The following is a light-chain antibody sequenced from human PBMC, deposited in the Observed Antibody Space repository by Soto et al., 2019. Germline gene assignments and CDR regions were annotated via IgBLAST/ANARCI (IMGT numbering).Light chain of an antibody. CDR3: QQYDNSIT. CDR1: QSDSSNY. Sequence: EIVLTQSPDTLSLSPGDSATLSCRASQSDSSNYVAWYQQKPGQAPRLLIYGTSSRATGIPDRFSGSGSGTDFTLSISRLEPEDFAVFYCQQYDNSITFGQGTRLEIE. J-gene: IGKJ5*01. V-gene: IGKV3-20*01. CDR2: GTS.